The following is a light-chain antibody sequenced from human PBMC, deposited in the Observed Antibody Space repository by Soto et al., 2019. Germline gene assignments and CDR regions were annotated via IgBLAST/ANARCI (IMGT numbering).Light chain of an antibody. J-gene: IGKJ2*01. Sequence: EIVLTQSPGTLSLSPGERATLSCRASQSVSSSYLAWYQQKPGQAPRLLIYGASSRATGIPDRFSGSGSGTDFTLTISRLEPEDCAVYYCQEYGSSLFGQGTKLEIK. CDR2: GAS. V-gene: IGKV3-20*01. CDR1: QSVSSSY. CDR3: QEYGSSL.